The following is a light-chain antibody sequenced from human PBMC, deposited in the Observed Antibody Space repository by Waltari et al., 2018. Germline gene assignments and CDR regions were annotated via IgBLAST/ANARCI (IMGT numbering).Light chain of an antibody. CDR1: QSINSW. V-gene: IGKV1-5*03. CDR2: KAS. Sequence: DIQMTQSPPTLSASVGDRVTITCRASQSINSWLAWYQQKPGKAPNLLIYKASSLASGVPSRFSGSAYGTEFTLTISSLQPDDFATYYCQQYNNYPWTFGQGTKVEI. J-gene: IGKJ1*01. CDR3: QQYNNYPWT.